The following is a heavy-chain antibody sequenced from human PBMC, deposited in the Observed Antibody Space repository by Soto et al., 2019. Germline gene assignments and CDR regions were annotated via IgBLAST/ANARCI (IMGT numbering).Heavy chain of an antibody. CDR3: ARDQGIPYCGGDCYSDWYFDL. J-gene: IGHJ2*01. CDR1: GYTFTNYA. D-gene: IGHD2-21*01. V-gene: IGHV1-3*01. Sequence: QDQLVQSGAEVKEPGASVKVSCRASGYTFTNYAIHWVRQAPGQRLEWMGWLNPGNGNTKYPQKFQGRVTITRDTSASTAYMFLSSLRSEDTAVYYCARDQGIPYCGGDCYSDWYFDLWGRGTLVTVSS. CDR2: LNPGNGNT.